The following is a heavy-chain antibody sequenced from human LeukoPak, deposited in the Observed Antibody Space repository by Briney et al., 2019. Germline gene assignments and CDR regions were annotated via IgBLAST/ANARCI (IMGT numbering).Heavy chain of an antibody. CDR2: IFYTGDT. Sequence: PSETLSLTCPVSAGSITTYYWSWIRQPPGKGLEWVGYIFYTGDTRFSPSLKSRVTISLDTSENQFSLKLSSVTAADTAVYYCARDRRGDRPGIAAAYGMDVWGQGTTVTVSS. D-gene: IGHD6-13*01. CDR1: AGSITTYY. CDR3: ARDRRGDRPGIAAAYGMDV. J-gene: IGHJ6*02. V-gene: IGHV4-59*12.